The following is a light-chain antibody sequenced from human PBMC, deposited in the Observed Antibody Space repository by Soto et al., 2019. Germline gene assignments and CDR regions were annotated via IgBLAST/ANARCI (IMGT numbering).Light chain of an antibody. V-gene: IGLV2-8*01. J-gene: IGLJ1*01. CDR1: SSDVGGYNF. CDR3: NSYAGSNNLGFV. CDR2: EVS. Sequence: QSVLTQPPSASGSPGQAVTISCAGTSSDVGGYNFVSWYQQHPGKAPKLMIYEVSKRPSGVPDRFSGSKSGNTASLTVSGLQAEDEADYYCNSYAGSNNLGFVFGTGTRSPS.